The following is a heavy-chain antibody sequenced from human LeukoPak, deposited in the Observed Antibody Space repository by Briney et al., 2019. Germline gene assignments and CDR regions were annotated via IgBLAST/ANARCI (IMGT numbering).Heavy chain of an antibody. V-gene: IGHV1-18*01. CDR2: ISSSKGNT. CDR1: GYTLTSYG. D-gene: IGHD6-13*01. CDR3: ARDRASGYTNPNWFDP. Sequence: GASVKVSCKTSGYTLTSYGISWVRQAPGQGLEWMGWISSSKGNTNYAQKLQGRVTITTDTSTSTAYMELRSLRSDDTAVYYCARDRASGYTNPNWFDPWGQGSLVTVSS. J-gene: IGHJ5*02.